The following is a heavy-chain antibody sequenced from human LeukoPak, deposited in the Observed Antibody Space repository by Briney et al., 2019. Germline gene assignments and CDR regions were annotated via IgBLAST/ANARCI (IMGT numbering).Heavy chain of an antibody. CDR3: ARQVYSSSWSYYFDY. CDR1: SGSISSYY. V-gene: IGHV4-59*01. J-gene: IGHJ4*02. D-gene: IGHD6-13*01. CDR2: IHYSGRT. Sequence: KTSETLSLTCAVSSGSISSYYWSWIRQPPGRGLEWIGSIHYSGRTSYNSSLKSRVTISVETSKNQFSLKLSSVTPADTAVYYCARQVYSSSWSYYFDYWGQGILVTVSS.